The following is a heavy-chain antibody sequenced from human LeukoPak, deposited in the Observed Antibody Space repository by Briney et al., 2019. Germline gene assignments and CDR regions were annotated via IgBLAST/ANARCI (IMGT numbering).Heavy chain of an antibody. CDR3: ARGAPATVTTFPYFDY. Sequence: GASVKVSFKASGGTFSSYTISWVRQAPGQGLEWMGRIIPILGIANYSQKFQGRGTITADKSTSTDYMELRSLRSEETAVYYCARGAPATVTTFPYFDYWGQGTLVTVSS. J-gene: IGHJ4*02. D-gene: IGHD4-17*01. CDR1: GGTFSSYT. V-gene: IGHV1-69*02. CDR2: IIPILGIA.